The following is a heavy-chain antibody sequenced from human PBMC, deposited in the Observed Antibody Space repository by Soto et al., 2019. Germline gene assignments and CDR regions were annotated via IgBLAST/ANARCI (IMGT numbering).Heavy chain of an antibody. D-gene: IGHD4-17*01. CDR1: GYTFTGYA. CDR3: ASAVAVPADFDY. Sequence: QVQVVQSGAEEKKPGASVKVSCTASGYTFTGYAMHWVRQAPGQRLEWMGWINAGNGNTKYSQKCQGRVTITRDTSANTAYMELSSLRSEATAVYYCASAVAVPADFDYWGQGTLVTVSS. V-gene: IGHV1-3*05. J-gene: IGHJ4*02. CDR2: INAGNGNT.